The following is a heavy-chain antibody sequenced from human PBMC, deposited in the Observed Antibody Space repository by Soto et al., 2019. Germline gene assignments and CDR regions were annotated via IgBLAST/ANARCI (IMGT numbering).Heavy chain of an antibody. CDR3: ARHHLLYDSSPAWFDP. J-gene: IGHJ5*02. CDR2: LYYTGNT. V-gene: IGHV4-39*01. Sequence: PSETLSLTCNVSGVSGDSFTNYFWSWLRQPPGKGLEWIGCLYYTGNTYNNPSLKSRVTMSIDTSKNQFSLKLTSVTAADTAVYYCARHHLLYDSSPAWFDPWGQGTLVTVS. CDR1: GVSGDSFTNYF. D-gene: IGHD3-22*01.